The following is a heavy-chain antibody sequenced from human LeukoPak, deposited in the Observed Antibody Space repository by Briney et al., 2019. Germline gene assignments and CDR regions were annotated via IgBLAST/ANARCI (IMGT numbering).Heavy chain of an antibody. J-gene: IGHJ4*02. V-gene: IGHV3-48*03. CDR3: ARGRVTGDYVRDFDY. CDR1: GFTFSSFE. Sequence: GGSLRLSCAASGFTFSSFEMNWVRQTPGKGLEWVSYISSSGSSIYYADSVKGRFTISRDNAKNSLYLQMNSMRAADTAVYYCARGRVTGDYVRDFDYWGQGTLVTVSS. D-gene: IGHD4-17*01. CDR2: ISSSGSSI.